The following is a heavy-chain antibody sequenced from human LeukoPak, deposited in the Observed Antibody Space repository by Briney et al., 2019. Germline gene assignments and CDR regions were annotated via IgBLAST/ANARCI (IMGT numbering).Heavy chain of an antibody. D-gene: IGHD2-21*02. V-gene: IGHV4-4*07. CDR1: GGSISSYY. Sequence: PSETLSLTCTVSGGSISSYYGSWIRQPAGKGLEWIGRIYTSGSTNYNPSLKSRVTMSVDTPKNQFSLKLSSVTAADTAVYYCARDGGDAYYYYGMDVWGQGTTVTVSS. CDR3: ARDGGDAYYYYGMDV. CDR2: IYTSGST. J-gene: IGHJ6*02.